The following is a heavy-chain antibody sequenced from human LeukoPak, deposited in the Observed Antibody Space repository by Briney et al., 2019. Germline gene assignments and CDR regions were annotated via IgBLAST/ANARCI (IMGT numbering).Heavy chain of an antibody. J-gene: IGHJ4*02. Sequence: KPSETLSLTCKVSGGSLTNYYWSWIRQPPGKRLEYTGYIYYSGSSGTYNPSLKSRVTMSVDTSKNQFSLKLSSVTAADTAVYYCARVADFWRGYYDYWGQGTLVTVSS. CDR3: ARVADFWRGYYDY. CDR2: IYYSGSS. D-gene: IGHD3-3*01. CDR1: GGSLTNYY. V-gene: IGHV4-59*01.